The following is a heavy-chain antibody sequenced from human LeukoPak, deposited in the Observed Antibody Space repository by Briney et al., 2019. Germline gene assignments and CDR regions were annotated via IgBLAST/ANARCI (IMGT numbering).Heavy chain of an antibody. D-gene: IGHD6-19*01. Sequence: GGALRLSCAASGFTSSSYAISWVRAAPGKGLERVSPISGSGGSTYYADSVKGRFNISRDNSKNTLYLQMNSLRAEDTAVYYCAKDRHSSCWSLIADYWGQGTLVTVSS. CDR2: ISGSGGST. V-gene: IGHV3-23*01. CDR1: GFTSSSYA. CDR3: AKDRHSSCWSLIADY. J-gene: IGHJ4*02.